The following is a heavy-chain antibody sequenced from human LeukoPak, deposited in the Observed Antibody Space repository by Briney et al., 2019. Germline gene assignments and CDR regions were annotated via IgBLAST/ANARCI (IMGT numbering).Heavy chain of an antibody. CDR3: ARDGRGYPAYYFDY. CDR2: IYYSGST. J-gene: IGHJ4*02. V-gene: IGHV4-59*01. D-gene: IGHD3-22*01. Sequence: SETLSLTCTVSGGSINIYYWSWIRQPPGKGLEWIGYIYYSGSTNYNPSLKSRVTISVDTSKNQFSLKLSSVTAADTAVYYCARDGRGYPAYYFDYWGQGTLVTVSS. CDR1: GGSINIYY.